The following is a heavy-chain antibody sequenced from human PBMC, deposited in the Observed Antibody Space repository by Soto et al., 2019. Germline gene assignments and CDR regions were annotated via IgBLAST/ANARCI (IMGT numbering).Heavy chain of an antibody. CDR1: GGSISSGDYY. J-gene: IGHJ4*02. Sequence: QVQLQESGPGLVKPSQTLSLTCTVSGGSISSGDYYWSWIRQPPGKGLEWIGYIYYSGSTYYNPSLKSRVTISVDPSKNQFSLKLSSVTAADTAVYYCAGQRTDFWSGYRHGLDYWGQGTLVTVSS. CDR2: IYYSGST. D-gene: IGHD3-3*01. CDR3: AGQRTDFWSGYRHGLDY. V-gene: IGHV4-30-4*01.